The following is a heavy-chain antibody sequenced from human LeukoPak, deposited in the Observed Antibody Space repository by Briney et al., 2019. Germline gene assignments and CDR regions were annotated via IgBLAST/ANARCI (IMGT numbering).Heavy chain of an antibody. J-gene: IGHJ4*02. V-gene: IGHV5-51*01. CDR3: TRHARTTVGLFVY. CDR2: IYPGDSDT. D-gene: IGHD1-14*01. Sequence: GESLKISCKGSGYSFTSYWIGEVRQMPGKGLEWMGIIYPGDSDTRYSPSFQGQVTISADKSISTAYLQWSSLKASDTAMYFCTRHARTTVGLFVYWGQGTLVTVSS. CDR1: GYSFTSYW.